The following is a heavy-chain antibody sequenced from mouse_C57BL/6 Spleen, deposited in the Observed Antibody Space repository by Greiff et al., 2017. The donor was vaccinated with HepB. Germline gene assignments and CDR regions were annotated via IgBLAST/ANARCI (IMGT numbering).Heavy chain of an antibody. CDR2: IYPGDGDT. CDR3: ARDITTVVSYWYFDV. D-gene: IGHD1-1*01. CDR1: GYAFSSSW. J-gene: IGHJ1*03. Sequence: VQLQQSGPELVKPGASVKISCKASGYAFSSSWMNWVKQRPGKGLEWIGRIYPGDGDTNYNGKFKGKATLTADKSSSTAYMQLSSLTSEDSAVYFCARDITTVVSYWYFDVWGTGTTVTVSS. V-gene: IGHV1-82*01.